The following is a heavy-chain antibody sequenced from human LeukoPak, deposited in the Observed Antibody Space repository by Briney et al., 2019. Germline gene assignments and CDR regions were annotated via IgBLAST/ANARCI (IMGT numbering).Heavy chain of an antibody. CDR3: ARWDSKDRFDY. Sequence: ASVKVSCKASGYTFTGYYMHWVRQAPGQGLEWMGWINPNSGDTNSAQKFEGRVTMTRDTSISTAYMELSSLRSEDTAVYYCARWDSKDRFDYWGQGTLVTVSS. CDR2: INPNSGDT. D-gene: IGHD1-26*01. V-gene: IGHV1-2*02. CDR1: GYTFTGYY. J-gene: IGHJ4*02.